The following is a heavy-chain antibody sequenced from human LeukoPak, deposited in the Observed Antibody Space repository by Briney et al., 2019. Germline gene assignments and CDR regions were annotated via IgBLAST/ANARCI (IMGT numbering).Heavy chain of an antibody. V-gene: IGHV4-34*01. Sequence: PSETLSLTCTVSGGSISSYSWSWIRQPPGKGLEWIGEINHSGSTNYNPSLKSRVTISVDTSKNQFSLKLSSVTAADTAVYYCAQYSGYDFYYWGQGTLVTVSS. D-gene: IGHD5-12*01. CDR2: INHSGST. J-gene: IGHJ4*02. CDR1: GGSISSYS. CDR3: AQYSGYDFYY.